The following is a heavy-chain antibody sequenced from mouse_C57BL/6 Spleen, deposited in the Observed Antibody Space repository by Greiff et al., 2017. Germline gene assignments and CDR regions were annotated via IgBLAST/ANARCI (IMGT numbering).Heavy chain of an antibody. D-gene: IGHD1-1*01. J-gene: IGHJ1*03. CDR1: GYAFSSSW. CDR2: IYPGDGDT. Sequence: QVQLQQSGPELVKPGASVKISCKASGYAFSSSWMNWVKQRPGKGLEWIGRIYPGDGDTNYNGKFKGKATLTADKSSSTAYMQLSSLTAEDSAVYFSARGITTVVAPYWYFDVWGTGTTVTVSS. V-gene: IGHV1-82*01. CDR3: ARGITTVVAPYWYFDV.